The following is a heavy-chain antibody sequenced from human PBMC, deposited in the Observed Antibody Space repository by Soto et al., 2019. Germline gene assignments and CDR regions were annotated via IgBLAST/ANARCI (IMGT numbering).Heavy chain of an antibody. Sequence: ASVKVSCKAPGYTFTSYGISWVRQAPGQGLEWMGWISAYNGNTNYAQKLQGRVTMTTDTSTSTAYMELRSLRSDDTAVYYCARGGCSSTSCYFLDWFDPWGQGTLVTVSS. CDR2: ISAYNGNT. D-gene: IGHD2-2*01. CDR1: GYTFTSYG. CDR3: ARGGCSSTSCYFLDWFDP. J-gene: IGHJ5*02. V-gene: IGHV1-18*01.